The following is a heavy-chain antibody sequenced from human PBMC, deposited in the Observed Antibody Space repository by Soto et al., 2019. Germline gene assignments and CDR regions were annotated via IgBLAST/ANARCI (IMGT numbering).Heavy chain of an antibody. CDR1: GADINTYS. J-gene: IGHJ6*03. Sequence: ETLSLTCSVSGADINTYSWTWIRQPAGKGLEWIGRIYTSASINYNPSLKGRVTLSVDTSTNQVSLRLASVTAADTAIYYCARDGEAGYNSSYARAVWGKGTTV. V-gene: IGHV4-4*07. D-gene: IGHD3-10*01. CDR2: IYTSASI. CDR3: ARDGEAGYNSSYARAV.